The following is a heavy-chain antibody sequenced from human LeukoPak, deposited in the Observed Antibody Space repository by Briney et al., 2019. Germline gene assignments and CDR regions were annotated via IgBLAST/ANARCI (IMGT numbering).Heavy chain of an antibody. CDR2: IYYSGST. CDR3: AGPITMVRGVIAY. V-gene: IGHV4-30-4*01. D-gene: IGHD3-10*01. Sequence: SETMSLTCTVSAGSISSGDYYWSWIRQPPGKGLEWIGYIYYSGSTYYNPSLKSRVTISVDTSKNQFSLKLSSVTAADTAVYYCAGPITMVRGVIAYWGQGTLVTVSS. CDR1: AGSISSGDYY. J-gene: IGHJ4*02.